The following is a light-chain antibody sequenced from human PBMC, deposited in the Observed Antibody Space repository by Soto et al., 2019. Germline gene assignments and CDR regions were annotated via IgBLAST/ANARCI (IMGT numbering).Light chain of an antibody. Sequence: EIVLTQSPGTLSLSPGERATLSCRASQSVSKNYLAWYQQKPGQAPRLLIYGASNRATGIPDRFSGSRSGTDFTLTISRLEPEDFAVYYCQQYGSSGTFGQGTNVEIK. CDR1: QSVSKNY. J-gene: IGKJ1*01. CDR3: QQYGSSGT. V-gene: IGKV3-20*01. CDR2: GAS.